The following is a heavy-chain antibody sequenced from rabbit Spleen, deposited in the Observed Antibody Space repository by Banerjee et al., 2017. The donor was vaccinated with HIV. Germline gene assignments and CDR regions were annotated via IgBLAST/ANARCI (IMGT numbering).Heavy chain of an antibody. V-gene: IGHV1S45*01. D-gene: IGHD4-1*01. CDR3: ARDRGDWGYYFTL. J-gene: IGHJ4*01. Sequence: QQQLEESGGDLVKPEGSLTLTCKASGFTISSSYYMCWVRQAPGKGLEWIGCIYAGSSGSTYYASWAKGRFTISKTSSTTVTLQMTSLTAADTATYFCARDRGDWGYYFTLWGQGTLVTVS. CDR2: IYAGSSGST. CDR1: GFTISSSYY.